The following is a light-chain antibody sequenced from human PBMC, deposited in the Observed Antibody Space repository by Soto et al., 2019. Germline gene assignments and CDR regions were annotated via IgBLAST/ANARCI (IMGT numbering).Light chain of an antibody. V-gene: IGKV1-33*01. CDR3: QQYDNLPLT. J-gene: IGKJ4*01. Sequence: DIQMTQSPSTLSASVGGRVTITCQASQDIKNYLNWYQQKSGKAPKLLIYDASDLETGVPSRFSGSGSGTDFTFTSNSLQPEDIATYYCQQYDNLPLTFGGGTKVDIK. CDR2: DAS. CDR1: QDIKNY.